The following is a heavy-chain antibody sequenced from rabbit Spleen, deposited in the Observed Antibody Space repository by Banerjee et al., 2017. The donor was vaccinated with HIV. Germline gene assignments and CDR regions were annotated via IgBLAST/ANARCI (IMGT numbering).Heavy chain of an antibody. CDR3: VRGASSSGYYSL. V-gene: IGHV1S7*01. CDR2: IEPIFGNT. D-gene: IGHD1-1*01. Sequence: QELVESGGGLVQPGESLKLSCKASGFDFSSYGVSWVRQAPGKGLEWIGYIEPIFGNTYYANWVNGRFTISSHNAQNTLYLQLSSLTAADTATYFCVRGASSSGYYSLWGPGTLVTVS. CDR1: GFDFSSYG. J-gene: IGHJ4*01.